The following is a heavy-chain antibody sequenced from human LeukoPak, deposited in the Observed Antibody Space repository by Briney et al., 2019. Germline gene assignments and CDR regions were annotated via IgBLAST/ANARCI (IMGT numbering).Heavy chain of an antibody. J-gene: IGHJ4*02. D-gene: IGHD2-2*01. CDR3: ARLGYCSSASCGPLDY. V-gene: IGHV4-39*02. CDR1: GGSISSSGYY. CDR2: IYYSGST. Sequence: SETLSLTCTVSGGSISSSGYYWGWIRQPPGKGLEWIGNIYYSGSTHYNPSLKSRVTISVDTSKNHFSLKLNSVTAADTALYYCARLGYCSSASCGPLDYWGQGTLVTVSS.